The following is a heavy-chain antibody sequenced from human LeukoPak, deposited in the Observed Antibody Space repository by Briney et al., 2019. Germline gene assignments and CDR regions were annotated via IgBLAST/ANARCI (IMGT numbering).Heavy chain of an antibody. J-gene: IGHJ4*02. CDR3: AKGGLGNRASCLDY. Sequence: GSLRLSCAASEFTFSSYSMNWVRQAPGKGLEWVSYSSSRSSTIYYADSVKGRFTISRDNAKNSLYLQMNSLRAEDTAVYYCAKGGLGNRASCLDYWGQGTLVTVSS. CDR1: EFTFSSYS. V-gene: IGHV3-48*01. CDR2: SSSRSSTI. D-gene: IGHD2-2*01.